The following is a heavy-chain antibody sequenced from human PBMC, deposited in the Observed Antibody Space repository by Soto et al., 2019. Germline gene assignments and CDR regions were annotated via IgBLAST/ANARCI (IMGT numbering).Heavy chain of an antibody. CDR1: GFTFDNYA. J-gene: IGHJ4*02. D-gene: IGHD3-22*01. CDR2: ISGGGGGK. Sequence: GSLRLSCATSGFTFDNYAMSWVRQAPGKGLEWVSAISGGGGGKYYADSVKGRFSVFRDNSKKTLYLQLNGLQTEDTAVYYCAKDVHYDSSGGLDYWGQGTLVTVSS. CDR3: AKDVHYDSSGGLDY. V-gene: IGHV3-23*01.